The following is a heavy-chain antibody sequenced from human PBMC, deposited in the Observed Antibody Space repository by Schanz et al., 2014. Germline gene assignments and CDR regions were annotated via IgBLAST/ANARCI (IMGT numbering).Heavy chain of an antibody. J-gene: IGHJ4*02. V-gene: IGHV3-30*14. Sequence: QVQLVESGGGVVQPGRSLRLSCAASGFTFSNSPLHWVRQTPGKGLEWVSSIYMNSGSTRYADSVKGRFFISRDSSKNTLFLQMNSLRAEDTAVYFCARDGGRDGYNLAFDVWGQGTQVTVSS. CDR3: ARDGGRDGYNLAFDV. CDR1: GFTFSNSP. D-gene: IGHD5-12*01. CDR2: IYMNSGST.